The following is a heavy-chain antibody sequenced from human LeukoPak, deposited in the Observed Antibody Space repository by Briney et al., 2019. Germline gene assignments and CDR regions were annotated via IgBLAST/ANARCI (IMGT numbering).Heavy chain of an antibody. CDR3: ARVAGLEAGTDY. CDR2: INPNSGGT. CDR1: GYTFTGYY. J-gene: IGHJ4*02. V-gene: IGHV1-2*06. D-gene: IGHD6-19*01. Sequence: ASVKVSCKASGYTFTGYYMHWVRQAPGQGLEWMGRINPNSGGTNYAQKFQGRVTMTRDTSISTAYMELSRLRSDDTAVYYCARVAGLEAGTDYWGQGTLVTVSS.